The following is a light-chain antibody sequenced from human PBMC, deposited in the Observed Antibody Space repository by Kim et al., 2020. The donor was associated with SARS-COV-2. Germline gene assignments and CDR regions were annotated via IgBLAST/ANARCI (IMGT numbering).Light chain of an antibody. V-gene: IGKV3-11*01. CDR3: QQRSNWPLT. J-gene: IGKJ4*01. CDR1: QSVSSY. CDR2: DAS. Sequence: LAQGERDTRTCRARQSVSSYLTWYQQKPGQAPRLLIYDASNRATGIPARFSGSGSGTDFTLTISSLEAEDFGVYYCQQRSNWPLTFGGGTKVDIK.